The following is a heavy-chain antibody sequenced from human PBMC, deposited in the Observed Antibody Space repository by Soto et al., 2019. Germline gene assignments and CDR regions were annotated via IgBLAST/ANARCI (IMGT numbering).Heavy chain of an antibody. V-gene: IGHV3-23*01. CDR2: VSGSGAST. CDR1: GFTFSSYA. D-gene: IGHD5-12*01. Sequence: EVQLLESGGGLVQPGGSLRLSCAASGFTFSSYAMTWVRQAPGKGLEWVSGVSGSGASTYYADSVKGRFTISRDNAKNSLYLQMNSLRAEDTAVYYCARDGYNSLNWFDPWGQGTLVTVSS. J-gene: IGHJ5*02. CDR3: ARDGYNSLNWFDP.